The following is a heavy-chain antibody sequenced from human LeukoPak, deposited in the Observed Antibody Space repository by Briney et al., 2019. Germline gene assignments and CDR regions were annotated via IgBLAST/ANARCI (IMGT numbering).Heavy chain of an antibody. Sequence: PGGSLRLSCAASGFIFSSYAMSWVRQAPGKGLEWVSAMSGSGGSTYYADSVKGRFTISRDNSKSTLYLQMNSLRAEDTAVYYCAKDGYYDSSGYYDDYWGQGTLVTVSS. CDR2: MSGSGGST. D-gene: IGHD3-22*01. V-gene: IGHV3-23*01. CDR3: AKDGYYDSSGYYDDY. J-gene: IGHJ4*02. CDR1: GFIFSSYA.